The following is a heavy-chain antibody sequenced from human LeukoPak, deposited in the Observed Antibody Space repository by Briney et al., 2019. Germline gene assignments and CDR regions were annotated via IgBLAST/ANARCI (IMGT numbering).Heavy chain of an antibody. V-gene: IGHV3-23*01. CDR2: ISGSGGST. CDR1: GFTFSSYA. J-gene: IGHJ6*03. Sequence: PGGSLRLSCAASGFTFSSYAMSWVRQAPGKGLEWVSAISGSGGSTYYADSVKGRSTISRDNSKNTLYLQMNSLRAEDTAVYYCAKVGSGSSHYYYYMDVWGKGTTVTVSS. CDR3: AKVGSGSSHYYYYMDV. D-gene: IGHD1-26*01.